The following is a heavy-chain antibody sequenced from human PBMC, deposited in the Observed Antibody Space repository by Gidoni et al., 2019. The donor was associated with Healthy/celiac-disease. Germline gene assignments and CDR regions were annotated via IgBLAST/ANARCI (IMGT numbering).Heavy chain of an antibody. J-gene: IGHJ4*02. V-gene: IGHV3-9*01. Sequence: EVQLVESGGGLVQPGRSLRLSCAASGFTFDDYAMHWVRQAPGKGLEWVSGISWNSGSIGYADSVKGRFTISRDNAKNSLYLQMNSLRAEDTALYYCAKGYCSSTSCCLDYWGQGTLVTVSS. CDR1: GFTFDDYA. CDR3: AKGYCSSTSCCLDY. CDR2: ISWNSGSI. D-gene: IGHD2-2*01.